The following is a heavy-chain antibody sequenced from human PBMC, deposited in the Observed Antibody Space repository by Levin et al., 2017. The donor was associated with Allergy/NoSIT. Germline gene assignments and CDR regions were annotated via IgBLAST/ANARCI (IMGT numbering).Heavy chain of an antibody. CDR3: ARDLSLNCYGSSGYYGFDY. D-gene: IGHD3-22*01. CDR1: GFTFSSCS. J-gene: IGHJ4*02. CDR2: ISSSGNYI. V-gene: IGHV3-21*01. Sequence: GGSLRLSCAASGFTFSSCSMNWVRQAPGKGLEWVSSISSSGNYIYYADSVKGRFTISRDNAKNSLYLQMDSLRAEDTAVYYCARDLSLNCYGSSGYYGFDYWGQGTLVTVSS.